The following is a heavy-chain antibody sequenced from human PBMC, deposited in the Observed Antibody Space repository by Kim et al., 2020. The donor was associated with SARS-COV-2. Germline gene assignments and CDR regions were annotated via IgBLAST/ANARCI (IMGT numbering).Heavy chain of an antibody. CDR3: ARDLGYCGGDCYYHWFDP. J-gene: IGHJ5*02. Sequence: SRVTISVDTSKNQFSLKLSSVTAADTAVYYCARDLGYCGGDCYYHWFDPWGQGTLVTVSS. V-gene: IGHV4-59*01. D-gene: IGHD2-21*02.